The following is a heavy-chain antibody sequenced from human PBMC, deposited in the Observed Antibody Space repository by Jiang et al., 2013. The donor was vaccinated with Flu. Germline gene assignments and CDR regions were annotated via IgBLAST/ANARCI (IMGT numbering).Heavy chain of an antibody. Sequence: KPTQTLTLTCTFSGFSLSTSGMCVSWIRQPPGKALEWLALIDWDDDKYYSTSLKTRLTISKDTSRNRVVLRLTNVDPADTATYYCARARMVVSSTDYYYYGMDVWAKGPRSPSP. D-gene: IGHD3-22*01. CDR3: ARARMVVSSTDYYYYGMDV. CDR2: IDWDDDK. J-gene: IGHJ6*02. V-gene: IGHV2-70*01. CDR1: GFSLSTSGMC.